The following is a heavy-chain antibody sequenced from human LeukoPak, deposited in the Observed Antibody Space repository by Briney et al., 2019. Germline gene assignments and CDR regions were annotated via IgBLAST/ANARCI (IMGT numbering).Heavy chain of an antibody. Sequence: GGSLRLSCAASGFTFSSYGMSWVRQAPGKGLEWLGFIRTQSYGATTEYAAAVKGRFTISRDDSKSIAYLQMNSLKTEDTAIYYCTRDYYDSTGAFDYWGQGTQVTVSS. V-gene: IGHV3-49*04. J-gene: IGHJ4*02. D-gene: IGHD3-22*01. CDR2: IRTQSYGATT. CDR3: TRDYYDSTGAFDY. CDR1: GFTFSSYG.